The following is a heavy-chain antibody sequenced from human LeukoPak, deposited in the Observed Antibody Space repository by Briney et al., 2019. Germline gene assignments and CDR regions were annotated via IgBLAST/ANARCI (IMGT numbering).Heavy chain of an antibody. CDR3: ARKGYSYGTAIDY. D-gene: IGHD5-18*01. CDR1: GGSISSGGYY. Sequence: SQTLSLTCTVSGGSISSGGYYWSWIRQHPGKGLEWIGYIYYSGSTYYNPSLKSRVTISVDTSKNQFSLKLSSVIAADTAVYYCARKGYSYGTAIDYWGQGTLVTVSS. V-gene: IGHV4-31*03. J-gene: IGHJ4*02. CDR2: IYYSGST.